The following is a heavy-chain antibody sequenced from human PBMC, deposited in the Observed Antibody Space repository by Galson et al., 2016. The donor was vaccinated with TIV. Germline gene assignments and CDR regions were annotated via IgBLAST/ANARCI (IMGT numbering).Heavy chain of an antibody. Sequence: SVKVSCKVSGYTLSEIAMHWVRQAPGKGLEWMGGFDPEAGRTIYAQKFHGRVTVTEGTATDTAYMEVNNLRFEDTAVYYCATGAWFPGLSLDKWGQGTLGTVSS. J-gene: IGHJ4*02. CDR2: FDPEAGRT. D-gene: IGHD3-22*01. CDR3: ATGAWFPGLSLDK. V-gene: IGHV1-24*01. CDR1: GYTLSEIA.